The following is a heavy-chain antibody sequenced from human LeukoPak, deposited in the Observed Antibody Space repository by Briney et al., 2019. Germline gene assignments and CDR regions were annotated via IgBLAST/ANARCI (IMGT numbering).Heavy chain of an antibody. CDR1: GGSISSGDYY. CDR2: IYYSGST. CDR3: ASGTGSNRIDY. Sequence: KTSETLSLTCSVSGGSISSGDYYWSWIRQSPGKGLEWIAYIYYSGSTYYNPSLKSRVTISVDTSKNQFSLKLSSVTAADTAVYFCASGTGSNRIDYWGQGTLVTVSS. V-gene: IGHV4-30-4*08. J-gene: IGHJ4*02. D-gene: IGHD4-23*01.